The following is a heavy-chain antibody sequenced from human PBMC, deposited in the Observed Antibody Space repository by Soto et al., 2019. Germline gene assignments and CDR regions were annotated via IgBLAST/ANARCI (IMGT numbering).Heavy chain of an antibody. CDR1: GFTFSSYT. D-gene: IGHD6-19*01. Sequence: GGSLRLSCAASGFTFSSYTMTWVRQAPGKGLEWVSSISSSGSYIYYADSLKGRFTISRDNAKNSLYLQMNSLRAEDTAVFYCARDSGYSSGSYWGQGTLVTVS. J-gene: IGHJ4*02. V-gene: IGHV3-21*01. CDR2: ISSSGSYI. CDR3: ARDSGYSSGSY.